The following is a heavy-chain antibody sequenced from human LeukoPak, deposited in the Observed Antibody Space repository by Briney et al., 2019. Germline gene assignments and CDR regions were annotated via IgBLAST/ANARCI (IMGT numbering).Heavy chain of an antibody. Sequence: ASVKVSCKASGYTFTSYYMHWVRQAPGQGLEWXXXXXPSGGSTXXXXKFXXXXTMXRXXSTSTVYLELSSLRSEDTAVYYCAGVLVGAIGNYFDYWGQGTLVTVSS. CDR3: AGVLVGAIGNYFDY. V-gene: IGHV1-46*01. CDR1: GYTFTSYY. CDR2: XXPSGGST. D-gene: IGHD1-26*01. J-gene: IGHJ4*02.